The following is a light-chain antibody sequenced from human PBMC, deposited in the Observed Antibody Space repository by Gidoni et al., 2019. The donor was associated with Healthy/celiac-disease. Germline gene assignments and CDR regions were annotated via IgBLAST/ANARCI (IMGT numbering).Light chain of an antibody. CDR3: QQLNSYLLSLT. CDR1: QGISSY. CDR2: AAS. Sequence: DIQLTQSPSFLSASVGDRVTITCRASQGISSYLAWYQQQKPGKAPKLLIYAASTLQSGVPSRFSGSGSGTEFTLTISSLQPEDFATYYCQQLNSYLLSLTFGGGTKVEIK. J-gene: IGKJ4*01. V-gene: IGKV1-9*01.